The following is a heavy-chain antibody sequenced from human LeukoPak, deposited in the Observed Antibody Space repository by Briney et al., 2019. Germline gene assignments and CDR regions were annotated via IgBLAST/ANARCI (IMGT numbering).Heavy chain of an antibody. CDR2: THPDGSIT. CDR1: GFTISNYW. V-gene: IGHV3-74*03. J-gene: IGHJ5*02. CDR3: APQQTYSPYNWFDP. D-gene: IGHD5-12*01. Sequence: GGSLRLSCVGSGFTISNYWMHWVRHAPGTGLVWVSRTHPDGSITTYADSVKGRFTISRDNAKNTLYLQMNSLRAEDTAVYYCAPQQTYSPYNWFDPWGQGTLVTVSS.